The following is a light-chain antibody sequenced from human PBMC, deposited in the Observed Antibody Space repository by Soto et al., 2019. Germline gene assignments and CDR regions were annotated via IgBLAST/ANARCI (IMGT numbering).Light chain of an antibody. CDR2: GAS. CDR3: RQYGSSPSYT. J-gene: IGKJ2*01. V-gene: IGKV3-20*01. CDR1: QSLSSY. Sequence: EIVLKQSPGTLSLSPGERATLSCRASQSLSSYLAWYQQKPGQAPRLLIYGASSRATGIPDRFSGSGSGTDFTLTISRLEPADFAVYYCRQYGSSPSYTFGQGTKLEIK.